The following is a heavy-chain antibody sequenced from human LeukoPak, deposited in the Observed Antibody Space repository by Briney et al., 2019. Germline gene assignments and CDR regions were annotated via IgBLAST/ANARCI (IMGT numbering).Heavy chain of an antibody. J-gene: IGHJ6*02. D-gene: IGHD2-8*01. V-gene: IGHV3-23*01. CDR3: AKDMGYFTGMDV. CDR1: GFTFSSYW. CDR2: IRGSGGST. Sequence: GGSLRLSCAASGFTFSSYWMHWVRQAPGKGLEWVSLIRGSGGSTYYADSVRGRFTISRDNSKNTLYLQMNSLRAEDTAVYYCAKDMGYFTGMDVWGQGTTVTVSS.